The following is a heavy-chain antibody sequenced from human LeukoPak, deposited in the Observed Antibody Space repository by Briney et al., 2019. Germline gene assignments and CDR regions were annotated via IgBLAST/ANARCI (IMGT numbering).Heavy chain of an antibody. V-gene: IGHV4-39*01. Sequence: PSETLSLTCTVSGGSISSSSYYWGWIRQPPGKGLEWIGSIYYSGSTYYNPSLKSRVTISVDTSKNQFSLKLNSVTAADTAVYYCARIYSIAVAGTWGQGTLVTVSS. CDR3: ARIYSIAVAGT. J-gene: IGHJ5*02. D-gene: IGHD6-19*01. CDR2: IYYSGST. CDR1: GGSISSSSYY.